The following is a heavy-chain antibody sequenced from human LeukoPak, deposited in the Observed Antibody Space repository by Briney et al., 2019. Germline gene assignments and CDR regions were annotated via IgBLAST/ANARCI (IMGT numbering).Heavy chain of an antibody. D-gene: IGHD6-19*01. V-gene: IGHV4-39*07. CDR3: ARAPWLALFFDY. J-gene: IGHJ4*02. Sequence: SETLSLACTVSGGSISSSSYYWGWIRQPPGKGLEWIGSIYYSGSTYYNPSLKSRVTISVDTSKNQFSLKLSSVTAADTAVYYCARAPWLALFFDYWGQGTLVTVSS. CDR1: GGSISSSSYY. CDR2: IYYSGST.